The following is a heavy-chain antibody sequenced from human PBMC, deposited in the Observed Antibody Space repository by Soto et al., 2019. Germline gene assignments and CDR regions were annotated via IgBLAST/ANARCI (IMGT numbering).Heavy chain of an antibody. CDR1: GGSISSSNW. CDR3: ARGRRGVGATTNGVFDY. J-gene: IGHJ4*02. D-gene: IGHD1-26*01. CDR2: IYHSGST. Sequence: QVQLQESGPGLVKPSGTLSLTCAVSGGSISSSNWWSWVRQPPGKGLEWIGEIYHSGSTNYNPSLKSRVTISVDKSKNQFSLKLSSVTAADTAGYYCARGRRGVGATTNGVFDYWGQGTLVTVSS. V-gene: IGHV4-4*02.